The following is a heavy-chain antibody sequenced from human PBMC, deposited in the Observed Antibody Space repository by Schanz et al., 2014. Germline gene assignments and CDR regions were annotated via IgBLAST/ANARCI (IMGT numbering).Heavy chain of an antibody. CDR2: ISSRSGYI. CDR3: ARDVDDRRGYGSRSGSANCIDV. V-gene: IGHV3-21*04. CDR1: GFTFSSYS. Sequence: EVQLLESGGGLVQPGGSLRLSCAASGFTFSSYSMNWVRQAPGKGLEWVSSISSRSGYIYCADAVKGQFTISRDSAKISPYLKMSSVRAEDTTVYCGARDVDDRRGYGSRSGSANCIDVWGQGTTVTVSS. J-gene: IGHJ6*02. D-gene: IGHD3-10*01.